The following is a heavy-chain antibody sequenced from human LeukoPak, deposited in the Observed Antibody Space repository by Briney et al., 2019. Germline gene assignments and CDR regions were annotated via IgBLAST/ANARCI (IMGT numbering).Heavy chain of an antibody. Sequence: PGGSLRLSCAASGFTFSSYWMHWVRQAPGKGLVWVSRINSDGSSTSYADSVKGRFTISRDNAKNTLYLQMNSLRAEDTAVYYCARDYCGGDCYRGDAFDNWGQGTMVTVSS. D-gene: IGHD2-21*02. V-gene: IGHV3-74*01. CDR1: GFTFSSYW. CDR3: ARDYCGGDCYRGDAFDN. CDR2: INSDGSST. J-gene: IGHJ3*02.